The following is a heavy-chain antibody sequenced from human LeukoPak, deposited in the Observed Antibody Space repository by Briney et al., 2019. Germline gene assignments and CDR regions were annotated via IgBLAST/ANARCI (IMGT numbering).Heavy chain of an antibody. D-gene: IGHD3-16*01. Sequence: GGSLRLSCAASGFTFSSYWMSWVRQAPGKGLEWVSSISSSSSYIYYADSVKGRFTISRDNAKNTLYLQMNSLRAEDTAVYYCARDHGGYFDYWGQGTLVTVSS. CDR3: ARDHGGYFDY. CDR2: ISSSSSYI. CDR1: GFTFSSYW. J-gene: IGHJ4*02. V-gene: IGHV3-21*01.